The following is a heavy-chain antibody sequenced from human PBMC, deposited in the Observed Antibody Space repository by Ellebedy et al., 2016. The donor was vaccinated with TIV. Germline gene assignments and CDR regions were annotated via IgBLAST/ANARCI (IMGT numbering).Heavy chain of an antibody. CDR3: ARGTGTSWFDP. CDR2: VRSRDGAT. D-gene: IGHD3-10*01. CDR1: GYTFNDYT. J-gene: IGHJ5*02. V-gene: IGHV1-2*02. Sequence: ASVKVSCKASGYTFNDYTVHWVRQAPGQGLEWMGWVRSRDGATRYAQKFLGRVTLTRDTSVRTVYMDLNSLTSIDTAVCYCARGTGTSWFDPWGQGTLVTVAS.